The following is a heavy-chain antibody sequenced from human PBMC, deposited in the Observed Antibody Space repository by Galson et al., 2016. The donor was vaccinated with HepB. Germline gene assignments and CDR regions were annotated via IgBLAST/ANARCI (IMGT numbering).Heavy chain of an antibody. CDR3: AKWSDAAATY. D-gene: IGHD6-13*01. CDR1: GFTFSTYA. V-gene: IGHV3-23*01. CDR2: ISGSGDTT. J-gene: IGHJ4*02. Sequence: SLRLSCAGTGFTFSTYAMSWVRQAPGKRLEWVSAISGSGDTTYDADSVKGRFSISRDNSKNTLYLQMSSLTAEDTAVYYCAKWSDAAATYWGQGALVTVSS.